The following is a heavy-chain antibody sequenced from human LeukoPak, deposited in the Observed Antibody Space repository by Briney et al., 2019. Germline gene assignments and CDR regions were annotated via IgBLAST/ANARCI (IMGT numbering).Heavy chain of an antibody. J-gene: IGHJ4*02. Sequence: PGGSLRLSCAAPGFTFSSYGMHWVRQAPGKGLEWVAIIWYDGSNKYYADSVKGRFTISRDNSKNTLYLQMNSLRAEDTAVYYCARAVAGDYWGQGTLVTVSS. V-gene: IGHV3-33*01. CDR2: IWYDGSNK. CDR1: GFTFSSYG. CDR3: ARAVAGDY. D-gene: IGHD6-19*01.